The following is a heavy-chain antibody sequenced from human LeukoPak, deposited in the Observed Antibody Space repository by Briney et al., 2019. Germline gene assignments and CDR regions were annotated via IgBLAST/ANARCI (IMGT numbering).Heavy chain of an antibody. D-gene: IGHD3-3*01. V-gene: IGHV4-39*01. CDR2: IYYSGST. CDR3: ARHGRDFWSGYSPIPASMDV. Sequence: SETLSLTCTVSGGSISSSSYYWGWIRQPPGKGLEWIGSIYYSGSTYYNPSLKSRVTISVDTSKNQFSLKLSSVTAADTAVYYCARHGRDFWSGYSPIPASMDVWGKGTTVTVSS. J-gene: IGHJ6*03. CDR1: GGSISSSSYY.